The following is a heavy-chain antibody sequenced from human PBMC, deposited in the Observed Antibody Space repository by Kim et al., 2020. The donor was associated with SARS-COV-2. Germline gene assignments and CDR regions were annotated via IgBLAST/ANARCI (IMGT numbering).Heavy chain of an antibody. CDR1: GFTFSSYE. D-gene: IGHD6-19*01. V-gene: IGHV3-48*03. CDR3: ARGSGGWYLDAFDI. CDR2: ISSSGSTI. Sequence: GGSLRLSCAASGFTFSSYEMNWVRQAPGKGLEWVSYISSSGSTIYYADSVKGRFTISRDNAKNSLYLQMNSLRAEDTAVYYCARGSGGWYLDAFDIWGQGTMVTVSS. J-gene: IGHJ3*02.